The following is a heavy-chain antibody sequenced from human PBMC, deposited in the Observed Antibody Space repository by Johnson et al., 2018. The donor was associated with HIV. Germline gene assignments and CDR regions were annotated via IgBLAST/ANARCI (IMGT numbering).Heavy chain of an antibody. J-gene: IGHJ3*02. V-gene: IGHV3-30-3*02. D-gene: IGHD6-13*01. CDR3: AKPRQPSDAFDI. Sequence: VQLVESGGGVVQPGRSLRLSCAASGFTFSSYAMHWVRQAPGKGLEWVAVISYDGSNKYYADSVKGRFTISRDNSKNSLYLQMNSLRAEDTAVYYCAKPRQPSDAFDIWGQGTMVTVSS. CDR2: ISYDGSNK. CDR1: GFTFSSYA.